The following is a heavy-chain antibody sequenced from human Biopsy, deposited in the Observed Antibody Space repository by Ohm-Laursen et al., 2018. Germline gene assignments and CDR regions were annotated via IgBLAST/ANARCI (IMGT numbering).Heavy chain of an antibody. CDR3: VRGVDYYDPYHYYALDV. V-gene: IGHV4-34*01. D-gene: IGHD3-22*01. CDR1: GESFNGYY. CDR2: INHSGRT. Sequence: GTLSLTCSVYGESFNGYYWSWIRQTPGKGLEWIGEINHSGRTNYNPSLKSRVTISVDTSKNQFPLKVRSVTAADTAVYYCVRGVDYYDPYHYYALDVWGQGTTVTVSS. J-gene: IGHJ6*02.